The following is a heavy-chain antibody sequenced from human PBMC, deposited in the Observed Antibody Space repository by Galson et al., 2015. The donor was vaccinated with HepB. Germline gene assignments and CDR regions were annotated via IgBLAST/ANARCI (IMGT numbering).Heavy chain of an antibody. Sequence: SVKVSCKASGGTFSSYAISWVRQAPGQGLEWMGGIIPIFGTANYAQKFQGRVTITADESTSTAYMELSSLRSEDTAVYYCARPFYGDYGVDAFDIWGQGTMVTVSS. CDR2: IIPIFGTA. V-gene: IGHV1-69*13. J-gene: IGHJ3*02. D-gene: IGHD4-17*01. CDR3: ARPFYGDYGVDAFDI. CDR1: GGTFSSYA.